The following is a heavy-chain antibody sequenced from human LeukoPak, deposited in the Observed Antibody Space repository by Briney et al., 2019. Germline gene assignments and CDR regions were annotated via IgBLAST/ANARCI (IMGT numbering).Heavy chain of an antibody. CDR3: ARGDASGTDHMDV. Sequence: PGGSLRLSCAASGFSFSGSYMNWIRQSPGKELEWIAYISSRGDIIKYADSVKGRFTISRDNAKNSLYLKMNSLRVDDTAMYYCARGDASGTDHMDVWGKGTSVTVSS. CDR2: ISSRGDII. V-gene: IGHV3-11*04. J-gene: IGHJ6*03. CDR1: GFSFSGSY. D-gene: IGHD3-10*01.